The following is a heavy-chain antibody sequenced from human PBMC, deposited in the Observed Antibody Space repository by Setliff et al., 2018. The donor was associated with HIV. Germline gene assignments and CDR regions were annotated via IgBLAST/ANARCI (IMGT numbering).Heavy chain of an antibody. CDR2: IYYSGST. V-gene: IGHV4-30-4*08. CDR3: ARGGGNSCDP. D-gene: IGHD2-2*01. CDR1: GYSISSYY. J-gene: IGHJ5*02. Sequence: PSETLSLTCTVSGYSISSYYWSWIRQPPGKGLEWIGYIYYSGSTYYNPSLKSRVTISVDTSKNQFSLKLSSVTAAEPAVYYCARGGGNSCDPWGQGTLVTVSS.